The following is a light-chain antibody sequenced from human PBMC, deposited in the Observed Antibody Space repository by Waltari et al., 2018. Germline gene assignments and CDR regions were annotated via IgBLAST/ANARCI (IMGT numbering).Light chain of an antibody. Sequence: DSVMTQSPDSLAVSLGERATITCKSSQSVFHTNKKNHLAWYQQKPGQPPKLLIYWASTRESGVPDRFSDSGSGTDFTLAISSLQAEDVAVYYCQQYYSTPNTFGQGTKVEIK. J-gene: IGKJ2*01. CDR1: QSVFHTNKKNH. CDR3: QQYYSTPNT. V-gene: IGKV4-1*01. CDR2: WAS.